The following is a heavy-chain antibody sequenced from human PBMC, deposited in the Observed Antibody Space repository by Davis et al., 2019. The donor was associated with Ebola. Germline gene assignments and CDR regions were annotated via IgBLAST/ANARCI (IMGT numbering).Heavy chain of an antibody. CDR3: ASYRSSGYSSCWYDY. Sequence: MPSETLSLTCAVSGGSISSSNWWCWVRQPPGKGLEWIGDIHHSSTTNYNPSLKSRVIISVDKSKNQFSLKLSSVTAADTAVYYCASYRSSGYSSCWYDYWGQGTLVTVSS. D-gene: IGHD6-19*01. V-gene: IGHV4-4*02. CDR2: IHHSSTT. CDR1: GGSISSSNW. J-gene: IGHJ4*02.